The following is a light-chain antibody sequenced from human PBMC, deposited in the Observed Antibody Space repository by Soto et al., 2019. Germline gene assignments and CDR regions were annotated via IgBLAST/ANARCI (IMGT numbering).Light chain of an antibody. J-gene: IGLJ3*02. CDR1: SSDVGGYNY. CDR2: EVS. V-gene: IGLV2-8*01. Sequence: QSALTQPPSASGSPGQSVTISCTGTSSDVGGYNYVSWYQQHPGKAPKLMIYEVSKRPSGVPDRFSGSKSGNTASLTVSGLQAEDEADYYCATWDASLSGRVFGGGTKLTVL. CDR3: ATWDASLSGRV.